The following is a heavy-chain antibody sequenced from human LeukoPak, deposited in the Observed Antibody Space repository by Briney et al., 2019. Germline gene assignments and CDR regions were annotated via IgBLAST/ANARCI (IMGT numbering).Heavy chain of an antibody. Sequence: GGSLRLSCAASGFTFSSYWMHWVRQAPGKGLVWVSRINSDGSSTSYADSVKGRFTISRDNSKNTLYLQMNSLRAEDTAVYYCAKRDYYETYYFDYWGQGTLVTVSS. CDR3: AKRDYYETYYFDY. CDR2: INSDGSST. D-gene: IGHD3-22*01. J-gene: IGHJ4*02. CDR1: GFTFSSYW. V-gene: IGHV3-74*01.